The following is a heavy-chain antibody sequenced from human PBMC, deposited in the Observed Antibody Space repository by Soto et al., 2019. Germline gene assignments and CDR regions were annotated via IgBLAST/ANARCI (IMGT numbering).Heavy chain of an antibody. V-gene: IGHV3-23*01. CDR2: ISGSAGAT. CDR3: ARQDYSTTWYLNY. J-gene: IGHJ4*02. Sequence: LRLSCAASGFTFSAYAMTWVRQAPGKGLEWVSVISGSAGATYYADSVKGRFTISRDNSKNTLYLQMNSLRAEDTAVYYCARQDYSTTWYLNYWGQGTLVTVSS. D-gene: IGHD6-13*01. CDR1: GFTFSAYA.